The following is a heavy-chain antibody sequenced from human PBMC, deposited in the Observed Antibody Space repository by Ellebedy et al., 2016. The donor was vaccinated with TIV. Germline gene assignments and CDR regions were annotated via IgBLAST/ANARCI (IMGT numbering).Heavy chain of an antibody. Sequence: ASVKVSCKASGYTFTKYYFHCLRHAPGQGLEWMVVLDARVGSTVYAQNVQGRVTMTRDTSTRPGYMELTSLRSDDTAVYYCASVPSAGADFWGPGTLVTVSS. J-gene: IGHJ4*02. D-gene: IGHD4-17*01. CDR3: ASVPSAGADF. CDR1: GYTFTKYY. CDR2: LDARVGST. V-gene: IGHV1-46*01.